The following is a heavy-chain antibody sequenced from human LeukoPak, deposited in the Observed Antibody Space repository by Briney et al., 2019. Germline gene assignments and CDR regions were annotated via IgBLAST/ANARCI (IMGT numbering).Heavy chain of an antibody. Sequence: GGSLRLSCAASGFIVRSNYMGWFRQAPGKGLEWASVIYNDGRTYYADSVKGRFIISKDISKNTLYLQMNNLRADDTALYYCARESGYAVGDFWGRGTLVTVSS. D-gene: IGHD2-2*01. CDR1: GFIVRSNY. CDR2: IYNDGRT. CDR3: ARESGYAVGDF. J-gene: IGHJ4*02. V-gene: IGHV3-53*01.